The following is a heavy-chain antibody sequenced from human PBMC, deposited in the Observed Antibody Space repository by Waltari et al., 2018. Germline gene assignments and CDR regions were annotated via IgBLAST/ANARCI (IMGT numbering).Heavy chain of an antibody. J-gene: IGHJ5*02. CDR1: CDSMSSTDW. CDR2: VHHSGKT. V-gene: IGHV4-4*02. Sequence: QLQLQESGPGLVKPSGTLSLSCAVSCDSMSSTDWWSWVRQSPQKGLEWLGQVHHSGKTNYNPSFASRVTVSVDTSNNQFSLRLTSATAADTAIYYCARDRGRGIYLDTWGPGTLVTVSP. CDR3: ARDRGRGIYLDT. D-gene: IGHD1-26*01.